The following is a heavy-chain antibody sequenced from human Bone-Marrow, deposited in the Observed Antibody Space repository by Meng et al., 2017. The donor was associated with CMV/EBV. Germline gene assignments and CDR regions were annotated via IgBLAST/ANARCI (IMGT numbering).Heavy chain of an antibody. D-gene: IGHD2-2*01. Sequence: SVKVSCKASGGTFSSYAISWVRQAPGQGLEWMGGIIPILGIANYAQKFQGRVTITADKSTSTAYMELSSLRSEDTAVYYCAREPQSIVVVPAAINYFDYWGQGTLVTVSS. J-gene: IGHJ4*02. CDR2: IIPILGIA. CDR1: GGTFSSYA. V-gene: IGHV1-69*10. CDR3: AREPQSIVVVPAAINYFDY.